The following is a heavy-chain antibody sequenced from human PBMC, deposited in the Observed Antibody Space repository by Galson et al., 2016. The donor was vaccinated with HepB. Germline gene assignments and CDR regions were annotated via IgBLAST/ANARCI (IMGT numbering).Heavy chain of an antibody. V-gene: IGHV4-4*02. J-gene: IGHJ4*02. CDR3: ARGQEDQDGYDF. Sequence: SETLSLTCGVSGASINNNNWWSWVRQSPGQGLEWIGEIYRSGGTNYKPSLESRVTMSIDKSKNQFSLRLISVTAADTAVYYCARGQEDQDGYDFWGRGTLVTVSS. CDR2: IYRSGGT. D-gene: IGHD2-15*01. CDR1: GASINNNNW.